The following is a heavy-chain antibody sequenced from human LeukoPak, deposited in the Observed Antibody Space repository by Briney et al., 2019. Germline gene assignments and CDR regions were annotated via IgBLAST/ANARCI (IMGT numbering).Heavy chain of an antibody. D-gene: IGHD5-24*01. Sequence: GGSLRLSCAASGFTFSNYWMNWVHQVPGKGLECLANIKQDGSETYYADSVKGRFTISRDNAKNSLYLQMNSLRAEDTAVYYCARETPRRGETRDGYRWGQGTLVTVSS. CDR2: IKQDGSET. V-gene: IGHV3-7*01. J-gene: IGHJ4*02. CDR1: GFTFSNYW. CDR3: ARETPRRGETRDGYR.